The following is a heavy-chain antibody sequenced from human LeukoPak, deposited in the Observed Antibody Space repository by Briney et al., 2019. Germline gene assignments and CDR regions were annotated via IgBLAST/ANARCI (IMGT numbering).Heavy chain of an antibody. Sequence: GGSLRLFCAASGFTFSSYAMSRVRQAPGKVLEWVSAISGSGGSTYYADSVRGRFTISRDNSKNTLYLQMNSLRAEDTAVYYCAKRSAAGTGWFDPWGQGTLVTVSS. CDR1: GFTFSSYA. CDR3: AKRSAAGTGWFDP. V-gene: IGHV3-23*01. CDR2: ISGSGGST. J-gene: IGHJ5*02. D-gene: IGHD6-19*01.